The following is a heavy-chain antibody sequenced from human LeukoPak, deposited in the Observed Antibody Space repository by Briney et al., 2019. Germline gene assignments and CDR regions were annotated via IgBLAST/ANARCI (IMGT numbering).Heavy chain of an antibody. CDR3: ARAAYDYYDSSGYPALVDY. D-gene: IGHD3-22*01. J-gene: IGHJ4*02. CDR1: GGSISSGGYS. Sequence: SETLSLTCAVSGGSISSGGYSWSWIRQPPGKGLEWIGYIYHSGSTYYNPSLKSRDTISVDRSKNQFSLKLSSVTAADTAVYYCARAAYDYYDSSGYPALVDYWGQGTLVTVSS. V-gene: IGHV4-30-2*01. CDR2: IYHSGST.